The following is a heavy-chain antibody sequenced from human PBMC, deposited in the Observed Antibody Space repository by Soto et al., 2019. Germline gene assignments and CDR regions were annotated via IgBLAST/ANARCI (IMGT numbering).Heavy chain of an antibody. D-gene: IGHD6-19*01. CDR3: ARESAHSSGWTGYYYYGMDV. J-gene: IGHJ6*02. Sequence: ASVKVSCKASGYTFTSYAMHWVRQAPGQRLEWMGWNNAGNGNTKYSQKFQGRVTITRDTSASTAYMELSSLRSEDTAVYYCARESAHSSGWTGYYYYGMDVWGQGTTVTVSS. CDR1: GYTFTSYA. V-gene: IGHV1-3*01. CDR2: NNAGNGNT.